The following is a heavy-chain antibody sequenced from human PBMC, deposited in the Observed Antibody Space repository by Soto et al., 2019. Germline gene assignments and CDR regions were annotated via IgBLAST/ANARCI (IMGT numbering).Heavy chain of an antibody. CDR1: GFTFNTYN. CDR3: AREISLCAGSYFDY. Sequence: GGSLRLSCTASGFTFNTYNMNWVRQAPGKGLEWVSYISSSSYTIKYADSVEGRFTVSRGNGKKSLYLQMNSLRDEDTAVYFFAREISLCAGSYFDYWGQGTRVTVSS. V-gene: IGHV3-48*02. D-gene: IGHD3-10*02. J-gene: IGHJ4*02. CDR2: ISSSSYTI.